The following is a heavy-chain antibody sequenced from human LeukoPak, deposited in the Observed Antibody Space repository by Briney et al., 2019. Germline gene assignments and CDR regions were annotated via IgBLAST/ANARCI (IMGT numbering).Heavy chain of an antibody. CDR3: ARSNYGSGSSAIDY. V-gene: IGHV1-69*05. CDR2: INPIFGTA. D-gene: IGHD3-10*01. CDR1: GGTFSSYA. J-gene: IGHJ4*02. Sequence: GASVKVSCKASGGTFSSYAMSWVRQAPGQGLEWMGGINPIFGTANYAQKFQRRVTITTDESTSTAYMELSSLRSEDTAVYYCARSNYGSGSSAIDYWGQGTLVTVSS.